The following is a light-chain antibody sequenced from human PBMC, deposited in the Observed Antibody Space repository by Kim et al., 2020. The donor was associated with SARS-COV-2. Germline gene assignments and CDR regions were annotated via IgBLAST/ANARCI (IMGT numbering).Light chain of an antibody. CDR1: RSLVYTDGDTY. J-gene: IGKJ1*01. CDR3: MQGTHWRT. Sequence: DVMLTQSPLSLPVTLGQPASISCRSSRSLVYTDGDTYLTWFQQRPGQSPRRLIYKVSNRDSGVPDRFSGSGSDTDFTLKISRVEAEDVGVYYCMQGTHWRTFGQGTKVDIK. V-gene: IGKV2-30*01. CDR2: KVS.